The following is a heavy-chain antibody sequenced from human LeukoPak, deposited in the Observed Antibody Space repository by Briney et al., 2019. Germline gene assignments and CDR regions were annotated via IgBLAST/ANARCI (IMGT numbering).Heavy chain of an antibody. CDR2: ISGSGSSI. V-gene: IGHV3-48*03. D-gene: IGHD6-19*01. CDR3: ARDGSGWFDY. CDR1: GFTFRGYE. Sequence: GGSLRLSCAASGFTFRGYEMNWVRQAPGKGLEWVSYISGSGSSIYYADSVKGRFTISRDNAKNSLYLQMNSLRAEDTAVYYCARDGSGWFDYWGQGTLVTVSS. J-gene: IGHJ4*02.